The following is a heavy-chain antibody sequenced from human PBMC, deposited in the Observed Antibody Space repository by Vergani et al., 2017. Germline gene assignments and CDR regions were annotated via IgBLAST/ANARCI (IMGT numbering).Heavy chain of an antibody. V-gene: IGHV3-23*04. CDR2: IKNTGDST. CDR1: GYTFSSHA. J-gene: IGHJ4*02. D-gene: IGHD5-24*01. Sequence: VQLVESAGGVVQPGGSLRLSCVASGYTFSSHAMSWVRQGHGQGLEWVSSIKNTGDSTHYADSVKGRFTISRDNSKNSLYLQLNSMRVEDTDIYYCGRGSDNYNWGQGTLVTVSS. CDR3: GRGSDNYN.